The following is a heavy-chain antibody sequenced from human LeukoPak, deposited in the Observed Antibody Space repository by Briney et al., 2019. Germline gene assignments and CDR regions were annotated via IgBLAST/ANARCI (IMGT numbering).Heavy chain of an antibody. CDR1: GPTFSRYW. J-gene: IGHJ6*02. V-gene: IGHV3-7*05. Sequence: GGSLRLSCAASGPTFSRYWMTWVRQAPGKGLEWVAYTNQDGTERHYVDPVKGRSTISRDNAKNSLYLQMNTLRAEDTAVYYCVRDMDVWGQGTTVTVSS. CDR3: VRDMDV. CDR2: TNQDGTER.